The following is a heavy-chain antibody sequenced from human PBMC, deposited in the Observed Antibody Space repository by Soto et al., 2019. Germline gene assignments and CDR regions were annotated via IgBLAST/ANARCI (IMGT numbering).Heavy chain of an antibody. CDR1: GGTFSSYA. CDR2: IIPIFGTA. D-gene: IGHD2-2*01. CDR3: ARDTVGYCSSTSSKCGWFDP. J-gene: IGHJ5*02. Sequence: GASEKVSCKASGGTFSSYAISWVRQAPGQGLEWMGGIIPIFGTANYAQKFQGRVTITADESTSTAYMELSSLRSEDTAVYYCARDTVGYCSSTSSKCGWFDPWGQGTLVTVSS. V-gene: IGHV1-69*13.